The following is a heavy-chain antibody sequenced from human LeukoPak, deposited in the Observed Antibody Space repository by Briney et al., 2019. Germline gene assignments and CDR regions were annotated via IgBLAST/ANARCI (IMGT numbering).Heavy chain of an antibody. Sequence: GGSLRLSCVSSGTIVSTNYMQWVRQAPGKGLECVSLLYMNENTYYADSVKGRFTISRDSSRNTLFLRMRSLRAEDTAVYYCARRGAYQEFDLWGQGTLVIVSS. J-gene: IGHJ5*02. CDR3: ARRGAYQEFDL. CDR1: GTIVSTNY. CDR2: LYMNENT. V-gene: IGHV3-53*01. D-gene: IGHD2-2*01.